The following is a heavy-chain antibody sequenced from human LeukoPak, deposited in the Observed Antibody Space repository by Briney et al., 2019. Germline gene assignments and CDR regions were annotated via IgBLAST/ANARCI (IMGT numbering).Heavy chain of an antibody. Sequence: SVKVSCKASGGTFSSYAISWVRQAHGQGLEWMGGIIPIFGTGNCAQKFQGRVTITADESTNTVFMELSSLRSEDTAVYYCARRACGGDCHSSYYYYYGMDVWGQGTTVTVAS. J-gene: IGHJ6*02. V-gene: IGHV1-69*13. D-gene: IGHD2-21*02. CDR3: ARRACGGDCHSSYYYYYGMDV. CDR2: IIPIFGTG. CDR1: GGTFSSYA.